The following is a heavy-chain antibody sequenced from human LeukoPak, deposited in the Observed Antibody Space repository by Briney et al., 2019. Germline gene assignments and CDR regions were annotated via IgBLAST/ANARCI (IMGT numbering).Heavy chain of an antibody. CDR2: IKQDGSQT. D-gene: IGHD7-27*01. J-gene: IGHJ4*02. CDR1: RXTFSNYW. Sequence: GGSLRLSCAASRXTFSNYWMCWVRQIPGKGLEWVANIKQDGSQTHYVDSVKGRFTISRDNSKTSLFLQMHSLRAEDTAIYYCARFSGLGTNWGRDSWGQGTLVTVSS. V-gene: IGHV3-7*05. CDR3: ARFSGLGTNWGRDS.